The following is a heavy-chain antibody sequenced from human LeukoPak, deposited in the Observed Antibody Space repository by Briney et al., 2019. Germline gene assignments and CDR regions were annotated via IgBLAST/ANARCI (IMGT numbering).Heavy chain of an antibody. V-gene: IGHV1-69*05. J-gene: IGHJ5*02. CDR2: IIPMFGSA. D-gene: IGHD3-10*01. CDR3: ARGQYYGSETYWHTKWFDP. Sequence: SVKVSCKASGGAFSNYVISWVRQAPGQGLEWMGGIIPMFGSATYSEKFQGRVTITTDESASTGYMEMSRLTSEDTAVYYCARGQYYGSETYWHTKWFDPWGQGTPVTVSS. CDR1: GGAFSNYV.